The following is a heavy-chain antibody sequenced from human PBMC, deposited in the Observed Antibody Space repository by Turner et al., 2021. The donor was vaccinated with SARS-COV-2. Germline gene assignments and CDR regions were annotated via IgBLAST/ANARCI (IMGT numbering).Heavy chain of an antibody. V-gene: IGHV5-51*01. D-gene: IGHD3-10*01. Sequence: QMPGKGLDWMGISYPGDSETRYSPSFQDQVTISADKSFNTAYLEWSGLKASDTAMYYCARGSLGYFNAGTYPDYWGQGTLVTVSS. J-gene: IGHJ4*02. CDR3: ARGSLGYFNAGTYPDY. CDR2: SYPGDSET.